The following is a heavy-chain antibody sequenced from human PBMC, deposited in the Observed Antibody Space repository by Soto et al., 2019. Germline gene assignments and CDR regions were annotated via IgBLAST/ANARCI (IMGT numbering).Heavy chain of an antibody. CDR3: AKERGSGWSFDY. D-gene: IGHD6-19*01. J-gene: IGHJ4*02. Sequence: EVPLLESGGGLVQPGGSLRLSCAATGFTFSTYAMNWVRQAPGKGLEWVSGISGSGDSTYYADSVKGRFTVSRDNSKNTLYLQMNSLRAEDTAVFYCAKERGSGWSFDYWGQGTLVTVSS. CDR2: ISGSGDST. CDR1: GFTFSTYA. V-gene: IGHV3-23*01.